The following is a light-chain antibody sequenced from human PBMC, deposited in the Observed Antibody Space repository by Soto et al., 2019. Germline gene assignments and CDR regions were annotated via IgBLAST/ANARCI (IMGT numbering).Light chain of an antibody. CDR2: GAS. J-gene: IGKJ1*01. CDR3: QQYGSSPWT. V-gene: IGKV3-20*01. Sequence: EIVLTQSPRTLSLSPGERATLSCRASQSISSSFLGWYQQKPGQAPRLLIYGASSRATGIPDRFSGSGSGTDFTLTISRLEPEDFAVYYCQQYGSSPWTFGQGTKVEIK. CDR1: QSISSSF.